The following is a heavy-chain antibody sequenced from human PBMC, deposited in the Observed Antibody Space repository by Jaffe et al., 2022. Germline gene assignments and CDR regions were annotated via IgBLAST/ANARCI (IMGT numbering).Heavy chain of an antibody. CDR3: ARASELRYFDWSISPHYYYYMDV. D-gene: IGHD3-9*01. CDR1: GYTFTGYY. Sequence: QVQLVQSGAEVKKPGASVKVSCKASGYTFTGYYMHWVRQAPGQGLEWMGWINPNSGGTNYAQKFQGRVTMTRDTSISTAYMELSRLRSDDTAVYYCARASELRYFDWSISPHYYYYMDVWGKGTTVTVSS. J-gene: IGHJ6*03. CDR2: INPNSGGT. V-gene: IGHV1-2*02.